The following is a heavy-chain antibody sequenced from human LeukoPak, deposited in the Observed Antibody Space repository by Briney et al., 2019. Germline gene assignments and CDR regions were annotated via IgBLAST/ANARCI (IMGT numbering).Heavy chain of an antibody. V-gene: IGHV3-48*02. J-gene: IGHJ5*02. CDR3: ARRLTQYDCFDP. D-gene: IGHD2-2*01. CDR1: GFTFSSYS. CDR2: ISSSSSTI. Sequence: GGSLRLSCAASGFTFSSYSVNWVRQAPGKGLEWVSYISSSSSTIYYADSVKGRFTISRDNAKNSLYLQMNSLRDEDTAVYYCARRLTQYDCFDPWGQGILVTVSS.